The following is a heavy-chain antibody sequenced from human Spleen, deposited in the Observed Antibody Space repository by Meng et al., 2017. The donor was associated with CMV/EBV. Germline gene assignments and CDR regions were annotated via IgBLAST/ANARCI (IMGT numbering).Heavy chain of an antibody. Sequence: GGSLRLSCAASGFTFSSYDMHWVRQAPGKGLEWVSGISWNSGSIGYADSVKGRFTISRDNAKNSLYLQMNSLRAEDTALYYCAKGGGYSGYDSGLLDYWGQGTLVTVSS. D-gene: IGHD5-12*01. CDR2: ISWNSGSI. J-gene: IGHJ4*02. V-gene: IGHV3-9*01. CDR1: GFTFSSYD. CDR3: AKGGGYSGYDSGLLDY.